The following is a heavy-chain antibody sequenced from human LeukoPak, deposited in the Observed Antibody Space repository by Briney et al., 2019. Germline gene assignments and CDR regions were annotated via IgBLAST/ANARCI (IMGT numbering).Heavy chain of an antibody. Sequence: SVKVSCKASVGTFSSYAISWVRQAPGQGLEWMGGIIPIFGIANYAQKFQGRVTITADESTSTAYMELSSLRSEETAVYYCARARVDCSGRSCQTYYYYGMDVWGQGTTVTVSS. D-gene: IGHD2-15*01. CDR1: VGTFSSYA. V-gene: IGHV1-69*13. CDR2: IIPIFGIA. CDR3: ARARVDCSGRSCQTYYYYGMDV. J-gene: IGHJ6*02.